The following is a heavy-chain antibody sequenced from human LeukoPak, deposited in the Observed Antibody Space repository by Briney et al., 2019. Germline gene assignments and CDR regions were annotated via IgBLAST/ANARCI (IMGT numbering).Heavy chain of an antibody. CDR3: ARGLSVAVAGPNFDY. D-gene: IGHD6-19*01. Sequence: PSETLSLTCAVYGGSFSGYYWSWIRQPPGKGLEWIGEINHSGSTNYNPSLKSRVTISVDTSKNQFSLKLSSVTAADTAVYYCARGLSVAVAGPNFDYWGQGTLVTVSS. V-gene: IGHV4-34*01. CDR2: INHSGST. J-gene: IGHJ4*02. CDR1: GGSFSGYY.